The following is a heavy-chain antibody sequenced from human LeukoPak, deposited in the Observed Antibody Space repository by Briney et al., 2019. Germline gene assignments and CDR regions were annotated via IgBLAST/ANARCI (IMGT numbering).Heavy chain of an antibody. D-gene: IGHD2-2*01. Sequence: ASVKVSCEASGYTFTSYGISWVRQAPGQGLEWMGWISAYNGNTNYAQKLQGRVTMTTDTSTSTAYMELRSLRSDDTAVYYCARDGRSYCSSTSCYSTFDPWGQGTLVTVSS. CDR2: ISAYNGNT. V-gene: IGHV1-18*01. CDR3: ARDGRSYCSSTSCYSTFDP. J-gene: IGHJ5*02. CDR1: GYTFTSYG.